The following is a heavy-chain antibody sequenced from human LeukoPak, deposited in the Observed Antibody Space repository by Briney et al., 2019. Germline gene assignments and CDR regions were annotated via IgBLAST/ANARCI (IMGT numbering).Heavy chain of an antibody. J-gene: IGHJ4*02. CDR1: GYTFTGYY. CDR2: INPNSGGT. CDR3: SASFSGYDRLFDY. V-gene: IGHV1-2*06. D-gene: IGHD5-12*01. Sequence: ASVKVSCKASGYTFTGYYMHWVRQVPGRGIDWMGRINPNSGGTNYAQKFQDRVTMTRDTSISTAYMELNRLTSDDTAVYYCSASFSGYDRLFDYWGQGTLVTVSS.